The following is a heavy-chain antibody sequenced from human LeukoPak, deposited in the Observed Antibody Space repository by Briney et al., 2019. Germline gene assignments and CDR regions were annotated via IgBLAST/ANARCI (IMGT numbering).Heavy chain of an antibody. Sequence: GGSLRLSCAASGFTFSSYAMSWVRQAPGKGLEWVSAISGSGGSTYNADSVKGRFTISRDNSKNTLYLQMNSLRAEDTAVYYCAKDLDPYYYDSSGYYYSFDYWGQGTLVTVSS. CDR1: GFTFSSYA. D-gene: IGHD3-22*01. CDR3: AKDLDPYYYDSSGYYYSFDY. V-gene: IGHV3-23*01. CDR2: ISGSGGST. J-gene: IGHJ4*02.